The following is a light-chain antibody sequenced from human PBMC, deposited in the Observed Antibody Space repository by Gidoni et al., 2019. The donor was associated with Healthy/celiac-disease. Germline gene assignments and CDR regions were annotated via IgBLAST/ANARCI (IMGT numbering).Light chain of an antibody. J-gene: IGLJ2*01. Sequence: QSVLPQPPSASGTPGQWVTISCSGSSSNIGSNTVNWYQQLPGTAPQLLIYSNNQRPSGVPDRFSGSKSGTSASLAISGLQSEDEADYYCAAWDDSLNGHVVFGGGTKLTVL. V-gene: IGLV1-44*01. CDR2: SNN. CDR1: SSNIGSNT. CDR3: AAWDDSLNGHVV.